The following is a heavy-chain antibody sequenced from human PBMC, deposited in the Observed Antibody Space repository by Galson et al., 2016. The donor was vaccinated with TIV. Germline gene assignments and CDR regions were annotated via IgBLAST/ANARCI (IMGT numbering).Heavy chain of an antibody. CDR3: ARHGYDFWNEQDYFFYGMDV. CDR1: GYRFSHSW. CDR2: IYPGDSDT. D-gene: IGHD3-3*01. J-gene: IGHJ6*02. V-gene: IGHV5-51*01. Sequence: QSGAEVTKPGGSLKISCKTSGYRFSHSWIGWVRQKPGKGLEWVGHIYPGDSDTRYSPSFQGHVTISADTSIDTAYLQWGRLKASDTAIYYCARHGYDFWNEQDYFFYGMDVWGQGTTVTVSS.